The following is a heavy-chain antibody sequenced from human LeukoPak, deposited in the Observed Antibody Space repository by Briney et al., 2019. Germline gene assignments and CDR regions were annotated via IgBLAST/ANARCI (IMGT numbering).Heavy chain of an antibody. V-gene: IGHV3-23*01. CDR1: GFTFSSYA. D-gene: IGHD5-18*01. CDR2: MSGSGGRT. Sequence: PSGGPLRLSCAASGFTFSSYAMSWVRQAPGKGLEWVSAMSGSGGRTDYADSVKGRFTISRDNSKNTLYLQMNSLRAEDTAAYYCAKDFSIAYYHSYGHPAFDFWGQGTLVTVSS. CDR3: AKDFSIAYYHSYGHPAFDF. J-gene: IGHJ4*02.